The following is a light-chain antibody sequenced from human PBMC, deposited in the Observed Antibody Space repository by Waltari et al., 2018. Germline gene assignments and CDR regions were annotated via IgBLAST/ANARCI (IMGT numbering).Light chain of an antibody. Sequence: QSVLTQAPSASGTPGRGVTVSCSGSDSNIGANSVTWYQHVPGAAPKVLIYRRKQRPSGAPDRFSGSKSGTSASLAISGLRSEDEADYYCAAWDDRLDSYVFGTGTRVTVL. J-gene: IGLJ1*01. CDR2: RRK. CDR3: AAWDDRLDSYV. V-gene: IGLV1-44*01. CDR1: DSNIGANS.